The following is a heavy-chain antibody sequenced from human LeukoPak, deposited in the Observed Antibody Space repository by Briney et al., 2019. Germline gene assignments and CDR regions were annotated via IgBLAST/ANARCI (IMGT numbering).Heavy chain of an antibody. CDR1: GSTFTSYG. V-gene: IGHV3-30*02. CDR2: IRYDGSNR. Sequence: PGGSLRLSCAASGSTFTSYGMHWVRQAPGKGLEWVAFIRYDGSNRNYADSVKGRFTISRDNSRNTLYLQMNSLRAEDTAVYYCAKDGATYYYGSFDYWGQGTLVTVSS. J-gene: IGHJ4*02. D-gene: IGHD3-10*01. CDR3: AKDGATYYYGSFDY.